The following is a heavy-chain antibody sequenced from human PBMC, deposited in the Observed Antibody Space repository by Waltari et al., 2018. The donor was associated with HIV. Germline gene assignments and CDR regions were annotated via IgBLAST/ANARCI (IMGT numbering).Heavy chain of an antibody. J-gene: IGHJ4*02. V-gene: IGHV2-5*01. CDR3: AHSNYHHQYGGYYGRFDY. CDR2: IYWNDDK. Sequence: QITLKESGPALVKPTQTLTLTCTFSGFSLSTSEVGVGWIRRPPGRALEWLAVIYWNDDKRYSPSLSGRLTITKDTSKNQVVLSVTNMDPLDTATYYCAHSNYHHQYGGYYGRFDYWGQGALVTVSS. D-gene: IGHD3-22*01. CDR1: GFSLSTSEVG.